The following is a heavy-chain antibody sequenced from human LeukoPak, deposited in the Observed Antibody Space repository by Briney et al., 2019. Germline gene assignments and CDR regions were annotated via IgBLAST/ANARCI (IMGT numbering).Heavy chain of an antibody. Sequence: GGSLGLSCAASGFTFSSYGMHWVRQAPGKGLEWVAVIWYDGSNKYYADSVKGRFTISRDNSKNTLYLQMNSLRAEDTAVYYCAREVYDSSGYYYVDWGQGTLVTVSS. CDR2: IWYDGSNK. CDR3: AREVYDSSGYYYVD. V-gene: IGHV3-33*01. CDR1: GFTFSSYG. D-gene: IGHD3-22*01. J-gene: IGHJ4*02.